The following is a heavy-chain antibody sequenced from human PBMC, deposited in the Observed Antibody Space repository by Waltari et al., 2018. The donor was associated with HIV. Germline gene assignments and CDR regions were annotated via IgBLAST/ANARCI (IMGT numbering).Heavy chain of an antibody. CDR1: GGSLSDAY. Sequence: QVQLQQWGARLVKPSETLSVTCAVYGGSLSDAYWSWIRLPPGKGLEWIGEINPSGDTNYNPSLKSRVTISDDTSKKQFSLRVTSVTAADTAVYYCVRGLSGSSGSAIQPQHWHFDLWGRGTPVTVSS. V-gene: IGHV4-34*01. CDR3: VRGLSGSSGSAIQPQHWHFDL. CDR2: INPSGDT. J-gene: IGHJ2*01. D-gene: IGHD2-21*01.